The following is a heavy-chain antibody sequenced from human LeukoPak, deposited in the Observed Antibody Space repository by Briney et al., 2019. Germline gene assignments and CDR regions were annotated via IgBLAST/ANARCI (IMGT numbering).Heavy chain of an antibody. CDR1: SGSISTSNYY. V-gene: IGHV4-39*07. CDR3: ATTTIRLGY. CDR2: IFYSGST. Sequence: PSETLSLTCTVSSGSISTSNYYWGWVRQPPGKALEWIGNIFYSGSTYYSPSLKSRVTISVDTSKNQFSLKLRSVTAADTAVYYCATTTIRLGYWGQGTLVTVSS. D-gene: IGHD1-26*01. J-gene: IGHJ4*02.